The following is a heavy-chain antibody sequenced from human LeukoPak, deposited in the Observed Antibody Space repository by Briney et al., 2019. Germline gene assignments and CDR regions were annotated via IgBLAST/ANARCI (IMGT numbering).Heavy chain of an antibody. Sequence: PGGSLRLSCAASGFTFRTYGMHWVRQAPGKGLEWVAFIWYGGDNKYYADSVKGRFTISRDNAKNTLNLQMNSLRAEDTAVYYCARDGPQTHLWFGEENYYFDYWGQGTLVTVSS. D-gene: IGHD3-10*01. CDR1: GFTFRTYG. J-gene: IGHJ4*02. CDR3: ARDGPQTHLWFGEENYYFDY. CDR2: IWYGGDNK. V-gene: IGHV3-33*01.